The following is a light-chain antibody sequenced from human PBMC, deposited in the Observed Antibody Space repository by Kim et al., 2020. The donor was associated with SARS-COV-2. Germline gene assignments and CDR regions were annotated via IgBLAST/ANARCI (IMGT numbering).Light chain of an antibody. CDR2: GAS. CDR3: QQYSRSPLT. V-gene: IGKV3-20*01. J-gene: IGKJ4*01. Sequence: EIVLTRSPGTLSLSPGERATLSCRASQSVSSIYLAWYQQKSGRAPRLLIYGASNRVTGTPDRFSGSGSGTDFTLTISRLEPEDFAVYYCQQYSRSPLTFGGGTKVDIK. CDR1: QSVSSIY.